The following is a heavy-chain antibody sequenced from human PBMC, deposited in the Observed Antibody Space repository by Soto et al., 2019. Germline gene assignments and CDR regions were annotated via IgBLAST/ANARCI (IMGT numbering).Heavy chain of an antibody. CDR2: IIPVFGTT. J-gene: IGHJ6*02. Sequence: SVEVSFRSSSDSVNTYVFSWVRQAPGQGLQWMGGIIPVFGTTNYAPNFQDRVTISADASTGTVYMELNSLRSEDTAIYYCARGSMAIRILYYYEMDVWGQGTTVTVSS. CDR3: ARGSMAIRILYYYEMDV. CDR1: SDSVNTYV. D-gene: IGHD6-6*01. V-gene: IGHV1-69*13.